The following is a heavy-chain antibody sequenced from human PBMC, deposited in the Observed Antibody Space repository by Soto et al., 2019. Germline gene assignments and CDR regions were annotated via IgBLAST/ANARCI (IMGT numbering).Heavy chain of an antibody. Sequence: EVQLVESGGGLVQPGGSLRLSCVASGFTFNSYWMSWVRQAPGKGLEWVANIKQDGSEKYYVDSVKGRFTISRDNAKNSLYLQRNSVRAEDTGVYFCARGRGSMDVWAQGTTVTVSS. J-gene: IGHJ6*02. CDR1: GFTFNSYW. D-gene: IGHD1-26*01. CDR2: IKQDGSEK. V-gene: IGHV3-7*04. CDR3: ARGRGSMDV.